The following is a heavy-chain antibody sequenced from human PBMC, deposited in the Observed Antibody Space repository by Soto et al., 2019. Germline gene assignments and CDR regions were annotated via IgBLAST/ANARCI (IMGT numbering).Heavy chain of an antibody. J-gene: IGHJ6*02. CDR1: GGSISSGGYY. CDR2: IYYSGST. D-gene: IGHD6-19*01. V-gene: IGHV4-31*03. CDR3: ARDFTDSSGPTLGMGV. Sequence: QVQLQESGPGLVKPSQTLSLTCTVSGGSISSGGYYWSWIRQHPGKGLEWIGYIYYSGSTYYNPSLKRRVTTSVDTSKNHFSLKLSSVTAADTAVYYCARDFTDSSGPTLGMGVWGQGTTVTVSS.